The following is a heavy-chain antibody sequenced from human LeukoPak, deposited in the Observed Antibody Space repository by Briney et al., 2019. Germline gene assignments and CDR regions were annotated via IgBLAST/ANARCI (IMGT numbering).Heavy chain of an antibody. CDR3: ARAYGYGYGYYFDY. CDR2: MNPNSGNT. CDR1: GGTFSSYA. Sequence: HGASVKVSCKASGGTFSSYAINWVRQATGQGLEWMGWMNPNSGNTGYAQKFQGRVTMTRNTSISTAYMELSSLRSEDTAVYYCARAYGYGYGYYFDYWGQGTLVTVSS. V-gene: IGHV1-8*02. D-gene: IGHD5-18*01. J-gene: IGHJ4*02.